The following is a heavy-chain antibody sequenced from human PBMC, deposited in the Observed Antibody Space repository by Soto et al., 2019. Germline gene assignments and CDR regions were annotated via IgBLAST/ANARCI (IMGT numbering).Heavy chain of an antibody. J-gene: IGHJ6*02. Sequence: QVQLVESGGGVVQPGMSLKLSCEASGFSFSAHGMHWVRQPPGKGLEWVAVIWNDGNKKYYADSVKGRFTISRDNSKNTMSMQMNNLRSEDTAVYYCTRAWFSGAWYGMYVWGQGTTVTVSS. CDR3: TRAWFSGAWYGMYV. CDR2: IWNDGNKK. D-gene: IGHD3-10*01. V-gene: IGHV3-33*01. CDR1: GFSFSAHG.